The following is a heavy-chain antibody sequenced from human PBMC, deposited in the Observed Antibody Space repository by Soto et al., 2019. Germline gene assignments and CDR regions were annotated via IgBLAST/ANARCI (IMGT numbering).Heavy chain of an antibody. Sequence: QVQLVQSGAEVKKPGSSVKVSCKASGGTFSSYAISWVRQAPGQGLEWMGGIIPIFGTSNYAQKFQGRVTITADESTTTAYMELSSLRAEDTAVYYCARMGITIFGVVINYYYGMDVSGQGTTVTGSS. CDR3: ARMGITIFGVVINYYYGMDV. J-gene: IGHJ6*02. CDR1: GGTFSSYA. D-gene: IGHD3-3*01. CDR2: IIPIFGTS. V-gene: IGHV1-69*01.